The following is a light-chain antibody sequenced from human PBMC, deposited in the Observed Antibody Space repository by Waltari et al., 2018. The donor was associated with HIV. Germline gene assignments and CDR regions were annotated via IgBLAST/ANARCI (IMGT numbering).Light chain of an antibody. J-gene: IGLJ2*01. Sequence: QSVLAQPRSVSGTPGQRVNISCSGSSSNVRNHYVYWYQQVPGVAPKLLIYRKNQRPSGVPDRFSGSKSGTSASLAISGLRTEDEAEYYCAAWDDRLSGRLFGGGTKVTVL. CDR3: AAWDDRLSGRL. V-gene: IGLV1-47*01. CDR2: RKN. CDR1: SSNVRNHY.